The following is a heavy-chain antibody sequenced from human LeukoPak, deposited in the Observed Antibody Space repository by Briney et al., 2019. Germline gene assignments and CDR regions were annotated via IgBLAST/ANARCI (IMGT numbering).Heavy chain of an antibody. V-gene: IGHV3-23*01. CDR2: TSNSGGST. Sequence: PGGSLRLSCAASGFTFSSYALSWVRQAPGKGLEWVSATSNSGGSTYYADSVKGRFTISRDNSKNTLHLQMNSLRAEDTAVYYCANTYSSGRRSWSYWGQGTLVTVSS. CDR3: ANTYSSGRRSWSY. D-gene: IGHD6-19*01. CDR1: GFTFSSYA. J-gene: IGHJ4*02.